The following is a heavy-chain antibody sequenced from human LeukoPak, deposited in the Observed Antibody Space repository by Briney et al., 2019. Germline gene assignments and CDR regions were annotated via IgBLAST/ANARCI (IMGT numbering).Heavy chain of an antibody. D-gene: IGHD3-9*01. V-gene: IGHV3-74*01. CDR1: GFTFSRYW. Sequence: GGSLRLSCAASGFTFSRYWMHWVRQAPGKGLVWVSRINSDGSTTTYADSVTGRFTVSRDNAKNTLYLQMNTLRVEDTAVYYCTRDLMDYDVSTGLHHYYMDVWGQGTTVTVSS. CDR2: INSDGSTT. J-gene: IGHJ6*02. CDR3: TRDLMDYDVSTGLHHYYMDV.